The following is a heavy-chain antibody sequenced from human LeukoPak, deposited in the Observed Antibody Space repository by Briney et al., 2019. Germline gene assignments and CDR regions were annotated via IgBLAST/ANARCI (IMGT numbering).Heavy chain of an antibody. Sequence: PSETLPLTCAVSGGSISSSNWWRWVRQPPGKGLEWIGEIYHSGSTNYNPSLRSRVTISVDKSKNQFSLKMTSVTAADTAVYYCARALSGSYGVDPWGQGTLVTVSS. D-gene: IGHD3-16*01. CDR3: ARALSGSYGVDP. CDR2: IYHSGST. CDR1: GGSISSSNW. J-gene: IGHJ5*02. V-gene: IGHV4-4*02.